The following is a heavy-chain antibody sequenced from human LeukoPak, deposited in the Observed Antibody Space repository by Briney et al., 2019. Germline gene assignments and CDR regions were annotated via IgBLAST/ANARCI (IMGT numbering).Heavy chain of an antibody. CDR3: ARDPSNSGDYYVLDY. D-gene: IGHD1-26*01. J-gene: IGHJ4*02. V-gene: IGHV3-30*04. Sequence: GGSLRLSCAPSGFTFSSFAMHWVRQAPGTGLEWLAVISDDGRSKYYADSLKGRFTISRDNSKNTLYLQMNSLRGEDTAVYYCARDPSNSGDYYVLDYWGQGTLVTVPS. CDR1: GFTFSSFA. CDR2: ISDDGRSK.